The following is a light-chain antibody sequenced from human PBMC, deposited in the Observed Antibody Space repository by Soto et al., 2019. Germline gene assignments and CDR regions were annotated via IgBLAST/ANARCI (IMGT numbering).Light chain of an antibody. Sequence: DIQMTQSPSSVSASVGDRVTITCRASQAISTWLAWYQQKPGKAPKLLIYAASNLHTGVPSRFSGSGSGTDFTLTIISLQPEDFATYYCQQDNSFPRTFGQGTKVEIK. CDR2: AAS. J-gene: IGKJ1*01. CDR3: QQDNSFPRT. V-gene: IGKV1D-12*01. CDR1: QAISTW.